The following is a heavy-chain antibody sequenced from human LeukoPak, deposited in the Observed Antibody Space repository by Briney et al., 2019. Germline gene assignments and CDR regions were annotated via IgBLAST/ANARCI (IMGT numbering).Heavy chain of an antibody. D-gene: IGHD3-10*01. CDR2: VSSGSTYI. Sequence: GGSLRLSCAASGFFLSRYTMNWVRQAPGKGLEWVSSVSSGSTYINYADSMKGRFTVSRDNAKNSVSLQMNSLRAEDTAVYYCASGSYGSGFYYFYYMDVWGKGTTVTVSS. CDR3: ASGSYGSGFYYFYYMDV. CDR1: GFFLSRYT. V-gene: IGHV3-21*01. J-gene: IGHJ6*03.